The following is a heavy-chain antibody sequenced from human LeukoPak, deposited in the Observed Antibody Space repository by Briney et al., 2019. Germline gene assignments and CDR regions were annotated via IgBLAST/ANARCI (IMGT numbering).Heavy chain of an antibody. J-gene: IGHJ4*02. V-gene: IGHV4-59*01. CDR1: GFTFSSYD. CDR3: ARARVGYCNSSSCYAIPFDY. D-gene: IGHD2-2*01. Sequence: SGGSLRLSCAASGFTFSSYDMSWIRQPPGKGPEWIGYIYSSGSTKYNPSLKSRVTISVDTSKNQFSLKLSSVTAADTAFYYCARARVGYCNSSSCYAIPFDYWGQGTLVTVSS. CDR2: IYSSGST.